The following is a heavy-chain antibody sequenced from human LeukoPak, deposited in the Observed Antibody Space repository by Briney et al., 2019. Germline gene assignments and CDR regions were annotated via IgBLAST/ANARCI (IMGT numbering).Heavy chain of an antibody. CDR2: IYYSGST. CDR1: GGSISSSSYY. J-gene: IGHJ4*02. D-gene: IGHD3-10*01. Sequence: PSETLSLTCTVSGGSISSSSYYWGWIRQPPGKGLEWIGSIYYSGSTYYNPSLKSRVTISVDTSKNQFSLKLSSVTAADTAVYYCANPSYYYGSGSHEGWGQGTLVTVSS. V-gene: IGHV4-39*07. CDR3: ANPSYYYGSGSHEG.